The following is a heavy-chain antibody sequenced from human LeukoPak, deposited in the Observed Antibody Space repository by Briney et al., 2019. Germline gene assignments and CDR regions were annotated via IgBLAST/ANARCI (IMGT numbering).Heavy chain of an antibody. CDR1: GGTFSSYA. Sequence: SVKVSCKAPGGTFSSYAISWVRQAPGQGLEWMGGIIPIFGTANYAQKFQGRVTITADKSTSTAYMELSSLRSEGTAVYYCARDKDGSWYRLFDYWGQGTLVTVSS. J-gene: IGHJ4*02. V-gene: IGHV1-69*06. D-gene: IGHD6-13*01. CDR3: ARDKDGSWYRLFDY. CDR2: IIPIFGTA.